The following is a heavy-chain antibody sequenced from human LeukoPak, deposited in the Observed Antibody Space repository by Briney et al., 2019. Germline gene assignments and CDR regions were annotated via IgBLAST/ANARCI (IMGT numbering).Heavy chain of an antibody. J-gene: IGHJ5*02. CDR3: ARGSGIYDFWSGYYNWFDP. CDR1: GGSFSGYY. CDR2: INHSGST. Sequence: SETLSLTCAVYGGSFSGYYWSWIRQPPGKGLEWIGEINHSGSTNYNPSLKSRVTISVDTSKNQFSLKLSSVTAADTAVHYCARGSGIYDFWSGYYNWFDPWGQGTLVTVSS. V-gene: IGHV4-34*01. D-gene: IGHD3-3*01.